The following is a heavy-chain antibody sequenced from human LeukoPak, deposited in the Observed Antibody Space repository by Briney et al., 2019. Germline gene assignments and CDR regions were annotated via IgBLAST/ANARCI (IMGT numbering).Heavy chain of an antibody. J-gene: IGHJ4*02. CDR2: INSDGSMT. V-gene: IGHV3-74*01. Sequence: GGSLRLYCAASGFTFSSYWMHWVRQAPGKGLVWVSRINSDGSMTGYADSVKGRFTISRDNAKNTLYLQMNSLRAEDTAVYYCEPTYYYGSGILNWGQGTLVTVSS. CDR3: EPTYYYGSGILN. D-gene: IGHD3-10*01. CDR1: GFTFSSYW.